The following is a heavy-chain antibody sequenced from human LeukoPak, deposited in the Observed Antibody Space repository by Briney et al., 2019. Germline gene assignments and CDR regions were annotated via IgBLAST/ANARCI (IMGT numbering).Heavy chain of an antibody. Sequence: SETLSPTCTVSGGSVSSYYWSWIRQRAGKGLEWIGRIYTSGSTNYKPSLKSRVTMSVDTSKNQFSLKLSSVTAADTAVYYCATYSITGAWAEYFLHWGQGTLVTVSS. D-gene: IGHD2/OR15-2a*01. CDR2: IYTSGST. V-gene: IGHV4-4*07. CDR1: GGSVSSYY. CDR3: ATYSITGAWAEYFLH. J-gene: IGHJ1*01.